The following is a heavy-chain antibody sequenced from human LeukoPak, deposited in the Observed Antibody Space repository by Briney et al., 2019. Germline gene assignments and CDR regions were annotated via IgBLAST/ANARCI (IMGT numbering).Heavy chain of an antibody. Sequence: GASVKVSCKASGYTFTSYYMHWVRQAPGQGLEWMGIINPSGGSTSYAQKFQGRVTMTRDTSTSTVYMELSSLRSEDTAVYYCARDGYCSSTSCPGTYYYYGMDVWGQGTTVTVSS. V-gene: IGHV1-46*01. D-gene: IGHD2-2*03. CDR2: INPSGGST. CDR1: GYTFTSYY. J-gene: IGHJ6*02. CDR3: ARDGYCSSTSCPGTYYYYGMDV.